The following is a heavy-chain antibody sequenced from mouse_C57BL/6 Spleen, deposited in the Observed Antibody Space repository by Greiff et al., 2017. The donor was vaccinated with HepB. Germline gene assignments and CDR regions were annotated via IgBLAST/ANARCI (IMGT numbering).Heavy chain of an antibody. J-gene: IGHJ2*01. CDR1: GYTFTDYY. D-gene: IGHD1-1*01. CDR2: INPNNGGT. CDR3: ARSRTTVVNYFDY. V-gene: IGHV1-26*01. Sequence: EVQLQQSGPELVKPGASVKISCKASGYTFTDYYMNWVKQSHGKSLEWIGDINPNNGGTSYNQKFKGKATLTVDKSSSTAYMELRSLTSEDSAVYYCARSRTTVVNYFDYWGQGTTLTVSS.